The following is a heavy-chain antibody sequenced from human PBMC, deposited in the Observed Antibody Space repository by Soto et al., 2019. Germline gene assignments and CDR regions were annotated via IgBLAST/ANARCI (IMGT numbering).Heavy chain of an antibody. V-gene: IGHV3-30-3*01. Sequence: QVQLVESGGGVVQPGRSLRLSCAASGFTFSSYAMHWVRQAPGKGLEWVAVISYDESNKYYADSVKGRFTISRDKSKNTLYLQMNSLRAEDTAGYYFARVRGSSWYEGAFDIWGQGTMVTVSS. CDR2: ISYDESNK. CDR1: GFTFSSYA. CDR3: ARVRGSSWYEGAFDI. J-gene: IGHJ3*02. D-gene: IGHD6-13*01.